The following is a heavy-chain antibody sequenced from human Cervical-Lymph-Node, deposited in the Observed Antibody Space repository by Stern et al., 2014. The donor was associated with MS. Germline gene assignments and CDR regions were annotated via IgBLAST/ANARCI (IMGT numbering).Heavy chain of an antibody. CDR2: MSWTSGSI. V-gene: IGHV3-9*01. Sequence: VQLVESGGGLVQPGMSLRLSCAASGFTFADYAMHWVRQAPGKGLEWVSGMSWTSGSIGYADSVKGRFTISRDNAKNSLYLQMNSLRTEDTAFHYCAKGSVGIAAPRNFDYWGQGTLVTVSS. D-gene: IGHD6-13*01. J-gene: IGHJ4*02. CDR1: GFTFADYA. CDR3: AKGSVGIAAPRNFDY.